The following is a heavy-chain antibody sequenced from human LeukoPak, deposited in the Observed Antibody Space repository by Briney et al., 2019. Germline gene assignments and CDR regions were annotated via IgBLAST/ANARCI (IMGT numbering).Heavy chain of an antibody. CDR3: ARFSSYYDSSGYSRYYFDY. Sequence: SQTLSLTCTVSGGSISSGRYYWSWIRQPAGKGLEWIGRIYTSGSTNYNPSLKSLVTISVDTSKNQFSLKLSSVTAADTAVYYCARFSSYYDSSGYSRYYFDYWGQGTLVTVSS. J-gene: IGHJ4*02. CDR2: IYTSGST. V-gene: IGHV4-61*02. CDR1: GGSISSGRYY. D-gene: IGHD3-22*01.